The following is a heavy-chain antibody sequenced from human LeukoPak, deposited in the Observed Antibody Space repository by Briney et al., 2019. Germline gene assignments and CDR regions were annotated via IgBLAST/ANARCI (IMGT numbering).Heavy chain of an antibody. V-gene: IGHV3-7*01. CDR2: IKEDGSEK. J-gene: IGHJ4*02. D-gene: IGHD6-6*01. CDR3: TRGDSSSKMDY. CDR1: GFTFRGYW. Sequence: GGSLRLSCAASGFTFRGYWMRWVRQAPGKGLEWVANIKEDGSEKYYVDSVKGRFTISRDNAKNSLNLQMDSLRVEDTAVYYCTRGDSSSKMDYWGKGPLVTVSP.